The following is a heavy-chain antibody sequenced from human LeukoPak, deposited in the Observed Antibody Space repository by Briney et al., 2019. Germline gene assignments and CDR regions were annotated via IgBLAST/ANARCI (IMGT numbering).Heavy chain of an antibody. D-gene: IGHD3-3*01. J-gene: IGHJ5*02. CDR1: GGSFSGYY. CDR3: ARVYYDFWSGSPMSWFDP. V-gene: IGHV4-34*01. CDR2: IHHSGST. Sequence: SETLSLTCAVYGGSFSGYYWSWIRQPPGKGLEWIGEIHHSGSTNYNPSLKSRVTISVDTSKNQFSLKLSSVTAADTAVYYCARVYYDFWSGSPMSWFDPWGQGTLVTVSS.